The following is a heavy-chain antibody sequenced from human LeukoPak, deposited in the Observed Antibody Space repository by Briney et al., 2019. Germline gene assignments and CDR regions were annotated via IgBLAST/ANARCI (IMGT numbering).Heavy chain of an antibody. CDR2: IYYSGST. V-gene: IGHV4-39*01. CDR1: GGSISSSSYY. Sequence: SETLSLTCTVSGGSISSSSYYWGWIRQPPGKGLEWIGSIYYSGSTYYNPSLKSRVTISVDTSKNQFSLKLSSVTAADTAVYYCARLVYLEPNDYWGQGTLVTVSS. J-gene: IGHJ4*02. CDR3: ARLVYLEPNDY. D-gene: IGHD1-14*01.